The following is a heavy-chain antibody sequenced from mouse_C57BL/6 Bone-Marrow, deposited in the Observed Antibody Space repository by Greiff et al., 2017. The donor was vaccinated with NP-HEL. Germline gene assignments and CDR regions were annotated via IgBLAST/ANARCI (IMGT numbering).Heavy chain of an antibody. CDR2: IHPNSGST. CDR3: ARRRNGYYPRLDY. Sequence: QVQLQQPGAELVKPGASVKLSCKASGYTFTSSWMHWVKQRPGQGLEWIGMIHPNSGSTTYTEKFKSKATLTVDKSSSTAYMQLSSLTSEDAAVYYCARRRNGYYPRLDYWGQGTSVTVSS. J-gene: IGHJ4*01. CDR1: GYTFTSSW. D-gene: IGHD2-3*01. V-gene: IGHV1-64*01.